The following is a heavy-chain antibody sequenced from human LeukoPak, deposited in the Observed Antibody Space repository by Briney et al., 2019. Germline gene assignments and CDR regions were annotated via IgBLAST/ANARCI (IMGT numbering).Heavy chain of an antibody. V-gene: IGHV4-59*01. J-gene: IGHJ3*02. Sequence: SETLSLTCTVSGGSISSYYWSRIRQPPGKGLEWIGYIYYSGSTNYNPSLKSRVTISVDTSKNQFSLKLSSVTAADTAVYYCARDRGEDGYNTFDIWGQGTMVTVSS. CDR1: GGSISSYY. D-gene: IGHD5-24*01. CDR2: IYYSGST. CDR3: ARDRGEDGYNTFDI.